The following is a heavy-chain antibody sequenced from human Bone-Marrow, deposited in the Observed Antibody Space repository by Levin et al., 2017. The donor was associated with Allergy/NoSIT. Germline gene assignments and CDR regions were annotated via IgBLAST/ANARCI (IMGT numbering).Heavy chain of an antibody. Sequence: SLKISCAASGFTFDDYAMHWVRQAPGKGLEWVSGISWNSGSIGYADSVKGRFTISRDNAKNSLYLQMNSLRAEDTALYYCAKGTTAMVIRDWGQGTLVTVSS. CDR2: ISWNSGSI. D-gene: IGHD5-18*01. CDR1: GFTFDDYA. J-gene: IGHJ4*02. CDR3: AKGTTAMVIRD. V-gene: IGHV3-9*01.